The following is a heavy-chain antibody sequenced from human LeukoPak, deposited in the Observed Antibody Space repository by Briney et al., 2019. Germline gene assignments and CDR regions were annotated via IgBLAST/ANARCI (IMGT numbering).Heavy chain of an antibody. V-gene: IGHV3-48*01. CDR1: GFTFSDYY. D-gene: IGHD1-26*01. Sequence: GGSLRLSCAASGFTFSDYYMNWVRQAPGKGLEWVSYISSSSSTIYYADSVKGRFTISRDNAKNSLYLQMNSLRAEDTAVYYCARDTLGAEWELLHFDYWGQGTLVTVSS. J-gene: IGHJ4*02. CDR3: ARDTLGAEWELLHFDY. CDR2: ISSSSSTI.